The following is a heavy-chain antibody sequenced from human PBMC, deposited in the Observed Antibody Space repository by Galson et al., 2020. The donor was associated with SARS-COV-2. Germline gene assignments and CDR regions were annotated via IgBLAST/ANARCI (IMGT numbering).Heavy chain of an antibody. CDR1: GFTFSSYA. J-gene: IGHJ5*02. Sequence: GGSLRLSCAASGFTFSSYAMSWVRQAPGKGLEWVSAISGSGGSTYYADSVKGRFTISRDNSKNTLYLQMNSLRAEDTAVYYCAKVPYDILTGYLRGWFDPWGQGTLVTVSS. CDR2: ISGSGGST. CDR3: AKVPYDILTGYLRGWFDP. D-gene: IGHD3-9*01. V-gene: IGHV3-23*01.